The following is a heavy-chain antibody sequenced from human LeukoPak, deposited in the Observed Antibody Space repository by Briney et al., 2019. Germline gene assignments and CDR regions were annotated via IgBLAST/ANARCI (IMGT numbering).Heavy chain of an antibody. Sequence: SGGSLRLSCAASGFTFSSYGMHWVRQAPGKGLEWVAVISYDGSNKYYADSVKGRFTISRDNSKNTLYLQMNSLRAEDTAVYYCANLLAPVGPSIAFDIWGQGTMVTVSS. CDR3: ANLLAPVGPSIAFDI. J-gene: IGHJ3*02. CDR2: ISYDGSNK. CDR1: GFTFSSYG. V-gene: IGHV3-30*18.